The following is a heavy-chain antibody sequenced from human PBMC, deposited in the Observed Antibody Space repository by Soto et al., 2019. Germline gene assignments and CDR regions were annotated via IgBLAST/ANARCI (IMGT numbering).Heavy chain of an antibody. CDR3: ARHNYGSGSTYFDY. D-gene: IGHD3-10*01. CDR1: GGSVSSGSYY. V-gene: IGHV4-61*01. CDR2: IYYSGST. Sequence: SETLSLTCTVSGGSVSSGSYYWSWIRQPPGKGLEWIGYIYYSGSTNYNPSLKSRVTISADTSKNQFSLKLNSMTAADTAVYYCARHNYGSGSTYFDYWGQGTLVTVSS. J-gene: IGHJ4*02.